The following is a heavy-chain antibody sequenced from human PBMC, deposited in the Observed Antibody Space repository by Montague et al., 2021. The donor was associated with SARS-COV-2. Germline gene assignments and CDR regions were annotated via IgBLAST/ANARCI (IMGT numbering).Heavy chain of an antibody. Sequence: TLSLTCTVSGGSISSGSYYWSWIRQPAGEGLEWIGRIYTSGSTNYNPSLKSRVTTSVDTSKNQFSLKLSSVTAADTAVYYCARADFWSGYLYFDYWGQGTLVTVSS. CDR3: ARADFWSGYLYFDY. J-gene: IGHJ4*02. CDR2: IYTSGST. CDR1: GGSISSGSYY. V-gene: IGHV4-61*02. D-gene: IGHD3-3*01.